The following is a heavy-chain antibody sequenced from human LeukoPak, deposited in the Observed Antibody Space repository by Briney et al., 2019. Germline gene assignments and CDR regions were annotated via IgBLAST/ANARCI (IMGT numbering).Heavy chain of an antibody. J-gene: IGHJ4*02. D-gene: IGHD4-11*01. CDR3: ARLGGYSNYEAGY. Sequence: SETLSLTCTVPGGSISSSTFYWGWIRQPPGKGLEWIGTIFYTGNTYYNPSLKGRLTISVDTSTNQFSLTLSSVTAADTAVYYCARLGGYSNYEAGYWGQGTLVTVSS. CDR1: GGSISSSTFY. CDR2: IFYTGNT. V-gene: IGHV4-39*01.